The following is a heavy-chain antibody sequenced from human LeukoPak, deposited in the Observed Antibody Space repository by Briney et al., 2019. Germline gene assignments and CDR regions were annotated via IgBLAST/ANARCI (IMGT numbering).Heavy chain of an antibody. CDR3: AKDHGWELLQLDY. J-gene: IGHJ4*02. D-gene: IGHD1-26*01. CDR2: ISYDGTNK. Sequence: GGSLRLSCEASGFTFANYGMHWVHQAPGKELEWVALISYDGTNKHYADSMKGRFAISRDNSKNTLYLQMNSLRAEDTAVYFCAKDHGWELLQLDYWGQGTLVTVSS. CDR1: GFTFANYG. V-gene: IGHV3-30*18.